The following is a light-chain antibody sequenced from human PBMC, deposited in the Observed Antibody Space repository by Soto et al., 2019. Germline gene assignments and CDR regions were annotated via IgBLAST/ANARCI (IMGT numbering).Light chain of an antibody. CDR1: QGISSY. J-gene: IGKJ3*01. CDR2: AAS. CDR3: QHLNSYPL. Sequence: DIQLTQSPSFLSASVGDRVTITCRASQGISSYLAWYQQKPGKAPKLLIYAASTLQSGVPSRFSGSGSGTEFTLTIRSLQPEDFATYYWQHLNSYPLFGPGTKVDIK. V-gene: IGKV1-9*01.